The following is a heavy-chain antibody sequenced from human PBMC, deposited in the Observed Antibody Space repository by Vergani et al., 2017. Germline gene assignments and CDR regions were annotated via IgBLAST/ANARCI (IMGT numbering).Heavy chain of an antibody. CDR1: GGSISSGSHY. D-gene: IGHD5-12*01. Sequence: QVQLQESGPGLVKPSQTLSLTCTVPGGSISSGSHYWSWTRQPAGKGLEWVGRIYTSGGTNYNPTLKSRVTISVDTSKNQFSLKLSSVTAADTAVYYCAREERPYGGYGAHFDYWGQGTLVTVSS. CDR3: AREERPYGGYGAHFDY. V-gene: IGHV4-61*02. CDR2: IYTSGGT. J-gene: IGHJ4*02.